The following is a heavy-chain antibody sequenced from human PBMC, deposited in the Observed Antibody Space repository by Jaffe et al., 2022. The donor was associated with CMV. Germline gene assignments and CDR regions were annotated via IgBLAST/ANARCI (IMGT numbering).Heavy chain of an antibody. J-gene: IGHJ4*02. CDR2: ISSSSSYI. V-gene: IGHV3-21*01. D-gene: IGHD5-12*01. CDR3: ARVHRYGYNYGYFDY. CDR1: GFTFSSYS. Sequence: EVQLVESGGGLVKPGGSLRLSCAASGFTFSSYSMNWVRQAPGKGLEWVSSISSSSSYIYYADSVKGRFTISRDNAKNSLYLQMNSLRAEDTAVYYCARVHRYGYNYGYFDYWGQGTLVTVSS.